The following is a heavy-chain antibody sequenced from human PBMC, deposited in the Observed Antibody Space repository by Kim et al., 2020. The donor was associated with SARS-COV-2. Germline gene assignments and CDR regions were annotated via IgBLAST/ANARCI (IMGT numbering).Heavy chain of an antibody. CDR1: GFTFSSYG. D-gene: IGHD3-22*01. CDR3: AGERSVSYYDSSGYYYYGMDV. Sequence: GGSLRLSCAVSGFTFSSYGMHWVRQAPGKGLEWVAVIWYDGSNKYYADSVKGRFTISRDNSKNTLYLQMNSLRAEDTAVYYCAGERSVSYYDSSGYYYYGMDVWGQGTTVTVSS. CDR2: IWYDGSNK. V-gene: IGHV3-33*01. J-gene: IGHJ6*02.